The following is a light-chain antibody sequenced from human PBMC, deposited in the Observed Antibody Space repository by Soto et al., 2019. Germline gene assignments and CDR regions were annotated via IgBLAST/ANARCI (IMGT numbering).Light chain of an antibody. V-gene: IGLV2-14*03. Sequence: QSALTQPASVSGSPGQSITISCTGTSSDVGGSNYVSWYQQHPGKAPKLIIVDVSHRPSGFSNRFSGSKSGNTASLTISGLQAEDEADYYCSSYTSSSTYVFGSGTKLTVL. J-gene: IGLJ1*01. CDR1: SSDVGGSNY. CDR2: DVS. CDR3: SSYTSSSTYV.